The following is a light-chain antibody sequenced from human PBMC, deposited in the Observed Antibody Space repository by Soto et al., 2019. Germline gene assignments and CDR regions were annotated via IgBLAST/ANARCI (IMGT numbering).Light chain of an antibody. Sequence: EIVMTQSPATLSVSPGERATLSCRASQSVSSNLAWYQQKPGQAPRLLIYGASTRATDIPARFSGSGSGTEVTLTISSLQSEDFAIYYCQQYDNWPWTFGPGTKVEIK. CDR3: QQYDNWPWT. CDR2: GAS. CDR1: QSVSSN. V-gene: IGKV3-15*01. J-gene: IGKJ1*01.